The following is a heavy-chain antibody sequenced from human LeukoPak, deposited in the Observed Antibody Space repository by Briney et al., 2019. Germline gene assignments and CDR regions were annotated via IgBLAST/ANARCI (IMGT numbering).Heavy chain of an antibody. J-gene: IGHJ4*02. CDR2: IIPIFGTA. CDR3: ASGTTVTTFDY. Sequence: GASVKVSCKASGGTFSSYAISWVRQAPGQGLERMGGIIPIFGTANYAQKFQGRVTITADESTSTAYMELSSMRSEDTAVYYCASGTTVTTFDYWGQGTLVTVSS. V-gene: IGHV1-69*13. D-gene: IGHD4-17*01. CDR1: GGTFSSYA.